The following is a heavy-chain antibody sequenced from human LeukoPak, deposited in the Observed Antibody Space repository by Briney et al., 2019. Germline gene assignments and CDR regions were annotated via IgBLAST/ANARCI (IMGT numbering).Heavy chain of an antibody. CDR1: GYTLTELS. CDR3: ATTYYYDSSGYYWSRFDY. J-gene: IGHJ4*02. Sequence: ASVKVSCKVSGYTLTELSMHWVRQAPGKGLEWMGGFDPEDGETIYAQKFQGRVTMTEGTSTDTAYMELSSLRSEDTAVYYCATTYYYDSSGYYWSRFDYWGQGTLVTVSS. V-gene: IGHV1-24*01. CDR2: FDPEDGET. D-gene: IGHD3-22*01.